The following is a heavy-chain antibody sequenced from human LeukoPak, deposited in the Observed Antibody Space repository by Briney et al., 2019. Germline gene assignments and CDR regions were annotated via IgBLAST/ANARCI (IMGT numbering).Heavy chain of an antibody. D-gene: IGHD5-24*01. Sequence: SSVKVSCKASGGTFSSYTINWVRQAPGQGLEWMGGIIPVFGTANYVQKFQGRVTITADESTSTAYMELSSLRSEDTAIYYCARAATIYDAFDIWGQGTMVTVSS. CDR1: GGTFSSYT. CDR3: ARAATIYDAFDI. V-gene: IGHV1-69*01. CDR2: IIPVFGTA. J-gene: IGHJ3*02.